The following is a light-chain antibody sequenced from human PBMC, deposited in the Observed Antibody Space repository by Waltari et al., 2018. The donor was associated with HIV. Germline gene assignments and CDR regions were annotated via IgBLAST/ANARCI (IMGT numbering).Light chain of an antibody. Sequence: DLQMTQSPSSLSVSIGDRVIITCRASQDISNNLACYQQKPGTVPKLLIYAASTLQSGVPSRFSGSGSGTDFTLTIDSLQSEDIATYYCQKYNTVPYTFGQGTNLEI. CDR3: QKYNTVPYT. CDR2: AAS. V-gene: IGKV1-27*01. CDR1: QDISNN. J-gene: IGKJ2*01.